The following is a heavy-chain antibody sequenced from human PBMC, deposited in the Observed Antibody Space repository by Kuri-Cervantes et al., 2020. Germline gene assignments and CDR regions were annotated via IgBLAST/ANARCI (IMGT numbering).Heavy chain of an antibody. J-gene: IGHJ6*02. V-gene: IGHV3-30*03. D-gene: IGHD6-19*01. CDR3: ARDDPGAIAVAETGNYYYYYGMDV. Sequence: GESLKISCAASGFTFSSYGMHWVRQAPGKGLEWVAFISYDGNNKYYADSAKGRFTISRDNSKNTLYLQMNSLRAEDTAVYYCARDDPGAIAVAETGNYYYYYGMDVWGQGTTVTVSS. CDR2: ISYDGNNK. CDR1: GFTFSSYG.